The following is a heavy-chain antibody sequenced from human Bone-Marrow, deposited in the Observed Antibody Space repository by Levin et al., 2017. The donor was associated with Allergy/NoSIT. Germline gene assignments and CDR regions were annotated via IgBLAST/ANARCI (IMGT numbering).Heavy chain of an antibody. J-gene: IGHJ5*02. V-gene: IGHV3-23*01. CDR3: AKGSGWLNWLDT. D-gene: IGHD6-19*01. CDR1: GFILHKYA. Sequence: GESLKISCVASGFILHKYAMTWVRQAPGKGLEWVSVITGSSGASYYADSVKGRFTISSDSSKNTLYLQMSSLRVEDTAIYFCAKGSGWLNWLDTWGQGSLVTVSS. CDR2: ITGSSGAS.